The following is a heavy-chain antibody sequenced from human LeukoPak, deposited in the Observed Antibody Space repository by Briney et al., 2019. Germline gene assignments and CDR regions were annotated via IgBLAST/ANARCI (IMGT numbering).Heavy chain of an antibody. CDR3: ARLGYCSSTSCHGGYYYGMDV. CDR1: GGSFSGYY. D-gene: IGHD2-2*01. V-gene: IGHV4-34*01. J-gene: IGHJ6*04. Sequence: SETLSLTCAVYGGSFSGYYWSWIRQPPGKGLEWIGEINHSGSTNYNPSLKSRVTISADTSKNQFSLKLSSVTAADTAVYYCARLGYCSSTSCHGGYYYGMDVWGKGTTVTVSS. CDR2: INHSGST.